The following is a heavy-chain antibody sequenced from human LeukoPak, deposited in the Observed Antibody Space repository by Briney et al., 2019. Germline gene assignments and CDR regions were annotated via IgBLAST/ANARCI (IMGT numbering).Heavy chain of an antibody. CDR2: VYYTGST. Sequence: SETLSLTCAVSGGSINNYYWSWIRQPPGKAVEWIGYVYYTGSTNYNPSLKSRVTISVDSSKTQFSLNLRSATAADTAAYLCARDSRYASGRAFDNWGQGTLVTVSS. V-gene: IGHV4-59*01. CDR3: ARDSRYASGRAFDN. D-gene: IGHD6-19*01. CDR1: GGSINNYY. J-gene: IGHJ4*02.